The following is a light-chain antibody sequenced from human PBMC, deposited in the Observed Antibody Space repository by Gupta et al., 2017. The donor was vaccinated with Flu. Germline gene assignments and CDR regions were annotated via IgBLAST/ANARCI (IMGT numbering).Light chain of an antibody. V-gene: IGKV3-11*01. CDR1: QSVSSY. J-gene: IGKJ1*01. CDR2: DAS. CDR3: QHRSNWPWT. Sequence: PATLSLSPGERATLSCRASQSVSSYLAWYQQKPGQAPRLLIYDASNRATGIPARFSGSESGTDFTLTISSLEPEDFAVYYCQHRSNWPWTFGQGTKVEIK.